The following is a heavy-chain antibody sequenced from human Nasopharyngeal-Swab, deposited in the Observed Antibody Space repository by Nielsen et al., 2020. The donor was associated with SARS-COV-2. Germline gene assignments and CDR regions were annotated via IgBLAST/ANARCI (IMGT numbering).Heavy chain of an antibody. CDR1: GFTFDYYA. Sequence: SLKISCAASGFTFDYYAMHWVRQAPGKGLEWVSGISWNSGSTGYADSVKGRFTISRDNAKNSLYLQMNSLRAEDTAVYYCASLLWFGELPSDYYYYGMDVWGQGTTVTVSS. D-gene: IGHD3-10*01. CDR2: ISWNSGST. CDR3: ASLLWFGELPSDYYYYGMDV. J-gene: IGHJ6*02. V-gene: IGHV3-9*01.